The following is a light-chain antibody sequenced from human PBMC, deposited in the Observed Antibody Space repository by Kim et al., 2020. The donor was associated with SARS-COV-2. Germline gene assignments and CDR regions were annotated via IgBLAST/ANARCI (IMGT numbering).Light chain of an antibody. CDR1: GSKIGGKE. Sequence: GQRVAISCAGSGSKIGGKEVCGYQQLPGTAPKLLIYTNNQRPSGVPDRFSGSKSGTSASLAISGLRSEDEADYYCAAWDDSLSGRVFGAGTKVTVL. V-gene: IGLV1-47*01. J-gene: IGLJ1*01. CDR2: TNN. CDR3: AAWDDSLSGRV.